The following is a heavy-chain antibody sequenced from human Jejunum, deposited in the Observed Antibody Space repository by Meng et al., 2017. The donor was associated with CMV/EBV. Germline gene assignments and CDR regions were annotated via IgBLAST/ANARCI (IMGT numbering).Heavy chain of an antibody. V-gene: IGHV1-69*02. CDR3: ARLAQCTGGSCYFDA. J-gene: IGHJ4*02. CDR2: LIPILGIA. Sequence: SGVTFDTNTIDWVRQAPGQGLEWMGGLIPILGIANYAQHFQGRVTITADKSASTAYLELSSLTSDDTAVYYCARLAQCTGGSCYFDAWGQGTLVTVSS. D-gene: IGHD2-15*01. CDR1: GVTFDTNT.